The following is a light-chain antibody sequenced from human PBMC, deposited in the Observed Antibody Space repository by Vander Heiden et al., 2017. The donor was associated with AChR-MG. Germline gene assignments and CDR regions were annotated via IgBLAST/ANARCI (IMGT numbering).Light chain of an antibody. CDR1: QSISAW. CDR2: KAS. Sequence: DIQMTQSPSTLSASVGDRVTITCRASQSISAWLAWYQQKPGRAPKLLIYKASTLESGVPSRFSGSRSGTEFTLTISSLQPDDFATYYCQQYHRYWTFGQGTKVEIK. J-gene: IGKJ1*01. V-gene: IGKV1-5*03. CDR3: QQYHRYWT.